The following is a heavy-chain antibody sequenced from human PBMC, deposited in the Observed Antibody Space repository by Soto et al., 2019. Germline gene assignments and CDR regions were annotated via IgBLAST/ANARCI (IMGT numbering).Heavy chain of an antibody. CDR1: GYSFTSYW. CDR2: IYPGDSDT. D-gene: IGHD2-15*01. Sequence: GESLKISCKGSGYSFTSYWIGWVRQVPGKGLEWMGIIYPGDSDTRYSPSFQGQVTISADKSISTAYLQWSSLKASDTAMYYCARQAVVVAATRYYYYGMDVWGQGTTVT. J-gene: IGHJ6*02. CDR3: ARQAVVVAATRYYYYGMDV. V-gene: IGHV5-51*01.